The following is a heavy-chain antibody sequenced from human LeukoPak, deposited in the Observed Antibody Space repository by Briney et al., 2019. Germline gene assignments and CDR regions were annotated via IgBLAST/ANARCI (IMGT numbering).Heavy chain of an antibody. V-gene: IGHV1-2*02. CDR2: INPNSGGT. J-gene: IGHJ3*02. CDR1: GYTFTSYG. D-gene: IGHD6-13*01. Sequence: ASVKVSCKASGYTFTSYGISWVRQAPGQGLEWMGWINPNSGGTNYAQKFQGRVTMTRDTSISTAYIELSRLRSDDTAVYYCAREKEAGTEGRHAFDIWGQGTMVTVSS. CDR3: AREKEAGTEGRHAFDI.